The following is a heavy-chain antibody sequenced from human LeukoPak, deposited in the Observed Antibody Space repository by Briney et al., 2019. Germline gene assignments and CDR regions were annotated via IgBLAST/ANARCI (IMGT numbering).Heavy chain of an antibody. CDR1: GGSDSNYY. Sequence: SETLSLTCTVSGGSDSNYYWSWVRQAPGKALDWIGYIYYSGTTNYNPSLKSRVTMSLDTSKNQFSLRLSSVTAADTAVYYCATGSSYPPGELDYWGQGSLVTVSS. V-gene: IGHV4-59*02. CDR2: IYYSGTT. D-gene: IGHD1-7*01. J-gene: IGHJ4*02. CDR3: ATGSSYPPGELDY.